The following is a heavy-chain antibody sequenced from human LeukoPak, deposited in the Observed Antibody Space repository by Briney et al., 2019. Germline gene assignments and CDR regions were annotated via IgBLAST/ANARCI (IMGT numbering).Heavy chain of an antibody. CDR1: GFTVSSNY. D-gene: IGHD3-22*01. J-gene: IGHJ4*02. Sequence: GGSLRLSCAASGFTVSSNYMSWVRQAPGKGLEWVSVIYSGGNTYYADSVKGRFTISRDNSKNTLYLQMNSLRAEDTAVYYCAKRPSMYYYDSSGYYYIYWGQGTLVTVSS. V-gene: IGHV3-66*01. CDR2: IYSGGNT. CDR3: AKRPSMYYYDSSGYYYIY.